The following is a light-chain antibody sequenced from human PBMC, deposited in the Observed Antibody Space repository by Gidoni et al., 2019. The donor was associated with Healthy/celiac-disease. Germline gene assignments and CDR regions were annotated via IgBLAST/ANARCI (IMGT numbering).Light chain of an antibody. CDR1: QDISNY. CDR3: QQYDNLPLT. J-gene: IGKJ4*01. CDR2: DAS. Sequence: IQMTQSPFSLAASVVDRVTITCQASQDISNYLNWYQQKPGKAPKLLIYDASKLETGVPSRFSGSGSGTDFTFTISSLQHEDIATYYCQQYDNLPLTFXGXTKVEIK. V-gene: IGKV1-33*01.